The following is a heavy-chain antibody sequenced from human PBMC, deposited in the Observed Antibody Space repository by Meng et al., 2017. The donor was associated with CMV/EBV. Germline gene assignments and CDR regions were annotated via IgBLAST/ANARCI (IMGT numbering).Heavy chain of an antibody. CDR1: GFTFSDYY. Sequence: GESLKISCAASGFTFSDYYMSWIRQAPGKGLEWVSYISSSGSTIYYADSVKSRFTISRDNAKNSLYLQMNSLRAEDTDVYYCARENYYYGMDVWGQGTTVTVSS. CDR2: ISSSGSTI. CDR3: ARENYYYGMDV. J-gene: IGHJ6*02. V-gene: IGHV3-11*01.